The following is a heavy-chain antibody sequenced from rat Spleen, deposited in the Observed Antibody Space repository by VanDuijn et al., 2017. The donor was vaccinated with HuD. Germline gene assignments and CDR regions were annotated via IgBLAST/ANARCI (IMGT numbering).Heavy chain of an antibody. V-gene: IGHV5-19*01. CDR3: ATGLFPRAAIFAH. J-gene: IGHJ3*01. CDR1: GFTFSNSG. CDR2: MSPSGGNT. D-gene: IGHD1-2*01. Sequence: EVQLVESDGGLVQPGRSLKVSCVASGFTFSNSGMHWIRQAPTKGLEWVASMSPSGGNTYYRDSVQGRFIISRDNAKSPLYLQIDSLRSEDTATYYCATGLFPRAAIFAHWGQGTLVTVSS.